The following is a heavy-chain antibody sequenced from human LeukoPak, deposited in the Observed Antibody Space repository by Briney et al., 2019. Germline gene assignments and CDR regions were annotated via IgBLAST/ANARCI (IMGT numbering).Heavy chain of an antibody. CDR3: ATISPMVRGVMRWFDP. J-gene: IGHJ5*02. CDR2: ITPIFGTA. Sequence: SVKVSCKASGGTFSSYAISWVRQAPGQGLEWMGGITPIFGTANYAQKFQGRVTITADESTSTAYMELSSLRSEDTAVYYCATISPMVRGVMRWFDPWGQGTLVTVSS. V-gene: IGHV1-69*13. CDR1: GGTFSSYA. D-gene: IGHD3-10*01.